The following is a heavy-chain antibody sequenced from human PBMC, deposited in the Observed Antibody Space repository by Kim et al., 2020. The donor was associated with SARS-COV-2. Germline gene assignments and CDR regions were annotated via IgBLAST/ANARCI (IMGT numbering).Heavy chain of an antibody. Sequence: ASVKVSCKASGYTFTSYYMHWVRQAPGQGLEWMGIINPSGGSTSYAQKFQGRVTMTRDTSTSTVYMELSSLRSEDTAVYYCARLGETGFWSGNTDYWGQGTLVTVSS. CDR1: GYTFTSYY. D-gene: IGHD3-3*01. CDR2: INPSGGST. V-gene: IGHV1-46*01. CDR3: ARLGETGFWSGNTDY. J-gene: IGHJ4*02.